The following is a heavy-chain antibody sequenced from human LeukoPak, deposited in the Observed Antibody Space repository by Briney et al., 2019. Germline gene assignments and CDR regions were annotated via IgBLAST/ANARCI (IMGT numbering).Heavy chain of an antibody. Sequence: KPSETLSLTCAVYGGSFSGYYWSWIRQPPGKGLEWIGEINHSGSTNYNPSLKSRVTISVDTSKNQFSLKLSSVTAADTAVYFCARHAKFSTTLYSRRGIDYWGQGTLVTVSS. V-gene: IGHV4-34*01. CDR3: ARHAKFSTTLYSRRGIDY. J-gene: IGHJ4*02. D-gene: IGHD3-16*01. CDR1: GGSFSGYY. CDR2: INHSGST.